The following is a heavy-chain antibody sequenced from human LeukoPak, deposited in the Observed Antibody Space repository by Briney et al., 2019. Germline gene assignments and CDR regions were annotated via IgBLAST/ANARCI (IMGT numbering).Heavy chain of an antibody. J-gene: IGHJ4*02. CDR2: IYTGGST. CDR3: ARGRGDYYNSRAFDY. Sequence: GGSLRLSCAASGFTVSSNYMSWVRQAPGKGLEWVSAIYTGGSTYYPDAVRGRFTISRDNSKNTLYLQMNSLKAEDTAVYYCARGRGDYYNSRAFDYWGQGTQVTVSS. CDR1: GFTVSSNY. V-gene: IGHV3-66*01. D-gene: IGHD3-22*01.